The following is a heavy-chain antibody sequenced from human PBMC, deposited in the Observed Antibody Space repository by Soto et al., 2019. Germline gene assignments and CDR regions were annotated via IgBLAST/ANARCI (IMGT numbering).Heavy chain of an antibody. J-gene: IGHJ3*02. Sequence: EVQLVESGGGLVQPGGSLRLSCVASGFTFSHYWMSWVRQAPGKGPEWVANIHQDGSEEYYVDSVKGRFTITRDNAMNTLYLHMHSLRVEDTAMLYCARDNLQEGANAMVALDIWGQGTMVTVSS. D-gene: IGHD1-26*01. CDR2: IHQDGSEE. CDR3: ARDNLQEGANAMVALDI. CDR1: GFTFSHYW. V-gene: IGHV3-7*01.